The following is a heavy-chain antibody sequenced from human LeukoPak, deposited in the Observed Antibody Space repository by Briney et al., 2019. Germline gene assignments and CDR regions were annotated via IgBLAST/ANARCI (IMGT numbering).Heavy chain of an antibody. CDR1: GFTFSRYG. J-gene: IGHJ5*02. Sequence: PGGSLRLSCAASGFTFSRYGMSWVCQAPGKGLEWVSAISGSGGSTYYADSVKGRFTISRDNSKNTLYLQMNSLRAEDTAVYYCARDLGQYYDTSDNWFDPWGQGTLVTVSS. CDR3: ARDLGQYYDTSDNWFDP. V-gene: IGHV3-23*01. D-gene: IGHD3-22*01. CDR2: ISGSGGST.